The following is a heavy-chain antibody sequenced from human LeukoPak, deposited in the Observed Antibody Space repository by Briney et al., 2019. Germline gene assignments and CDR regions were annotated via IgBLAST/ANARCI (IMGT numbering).Heavy chain of an antibody. J-gene: IGHJ5*02. CDR2: INHSGST. CDR1: GGSFSGYY. V-gene: IGHV4-34*01. Sequence: PSETLSLTCAVYGGSFSGYYWGWIRQPPGKGLEWIGEINHSGSTNSNPSLKSRVTISIDTSKNQFSLKLSSVTAADTAVYYCARGLAKGAASGWFDPWGQGTLVTVSS. D-gene: IGHD6-13*01. CDR3: ARGLAKGAASGWFDP.